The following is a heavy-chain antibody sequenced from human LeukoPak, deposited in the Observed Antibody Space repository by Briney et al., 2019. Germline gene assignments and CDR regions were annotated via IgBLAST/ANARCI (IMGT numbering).Heavy chain of an antibody. V-gene: IGHV3-7*04. J-gene: IGHJ4*02. CDR2: IKEDGGER. Sequence: GGSLRLSCAASGFTFSSYWMSWVRQAPWKGLDWVARIKEDGGERYYVGSVKGRLTISRDNSKNALYLEMSSLRAEDTAVYYCARLRAGDYLDYWGQGTLVVGSS. CDR3: ARLRAGDYLDY. D-gene: IGHD6-19*01. CDR1: GFTFSSYW.